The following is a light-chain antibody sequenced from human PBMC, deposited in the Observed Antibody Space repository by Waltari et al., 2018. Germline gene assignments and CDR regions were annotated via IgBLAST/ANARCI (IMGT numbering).Light chain of an antibody. CDR2: EVS. CDR1: SSDVGSYNR. CDR3: NSYTSSTTYV. Sequence: QSALTQPPSVSGSPGQSVTISCTGTSSDVGSYNRVSWYQQPPGTAPKLMIYEVSNRPSGVPDRFSGSKSGNTASLTFSGLQAEDEADYYCNSYTSSTTYVFGTGTKVTVL. J-gene: IGLJ1*01. V-gene: IGLV2-18*02.